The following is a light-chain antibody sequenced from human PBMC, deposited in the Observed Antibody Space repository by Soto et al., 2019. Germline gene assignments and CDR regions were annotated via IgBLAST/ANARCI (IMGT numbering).Light chain of an antibody. V-gene: IGKV3-20*01. J-gene: IGKJ5*01. CDR1: QSVSSSY. CDR3: QQYGSSQST. Sequence: EIVLTQTPGTLSLSPGERATLSCRASQSVSSSYLAWYQQKPGQAPRLLIYGASSRATGIPDRFSGSGSGTDFTLTISRLEPEDFAVYYCQQYGSSQSTFGQGTHWRL. CDR2: GAS.